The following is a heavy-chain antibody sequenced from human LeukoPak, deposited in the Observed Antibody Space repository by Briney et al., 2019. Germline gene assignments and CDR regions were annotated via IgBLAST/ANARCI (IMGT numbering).Heavy chain of an antibody. J-gene: IGHJ4*02. CDR2: ISGSGGST. Sequence: GGSLRLSCAASGFTFSSYAMSWVRQAPGKGLEWVSAISGSGGSTYYADSVKGRFTISRDNSKNTLYLQMNSLRAEGTAVYYCAADSSGWSQYGYWGQGTLVTVSS. CDR1: GFTFSSYA. V-gene: IGHV3-23*01. D-gene: IGHD6-19*01. CDR3: AADSSGWSQYGY.